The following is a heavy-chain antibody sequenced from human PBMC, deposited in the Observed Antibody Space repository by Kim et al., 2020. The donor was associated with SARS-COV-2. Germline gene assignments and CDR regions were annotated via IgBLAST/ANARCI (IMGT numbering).Heavy chain of an antibody. Sequence: ASVKVSCKASGYTFTSYGISWVRQAPGQGLEWMGWISAYNGNTNYAQKLQGRGTMTTDTSTSTADMELRSLRSDDTAVYYCARDFGPNYYDYVWGSYRYDAFVIWGQGTMVTVSS. D-gene: IGHD3-16*02. CDR3: ARDFGPNYYDYVWGSYRYDAFVI. CDR2: ISAYNGNT. J-gene: IGHJ3*02. V-gene: IGHV1-18*01. CDR1: GYTFTSYG.